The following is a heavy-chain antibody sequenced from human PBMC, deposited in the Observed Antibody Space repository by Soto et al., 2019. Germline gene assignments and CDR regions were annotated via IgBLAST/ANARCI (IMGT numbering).Heavy chain of an antibody. D-gene: IGHD3-3*01. CDR2: ITDSSDTV. J-gene: IGHJ4*02. CDR3: ARDFGHGYYLDY. CDR1: GFTFSSYN. V-gene: IGHV3-48*02. Sequence: GGSLRLSCAASGFTFSSYNMNWVRQAPGKGLEWVSYITDSSDTVHYADSVRGRFTISRDNAESSLYLQMNSLRDEDTAVYFCARDFGHGYYLDYWGRGTQVTVSS.